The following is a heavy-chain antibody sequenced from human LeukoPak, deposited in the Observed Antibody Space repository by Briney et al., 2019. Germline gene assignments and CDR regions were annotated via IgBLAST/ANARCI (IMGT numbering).Heavy chain of an antibody. V-gene: IGHV4-59*01. Sequence: SETLSLTCTVSGGSISSYYWSRIRQPPGKGLEWIGYIYYSGSTNYNPSLKSRVTISVDTSKNQFSLKLSSVTAADTAVYYCARDLLDHFDYWGQGTLVTVSS. CDR1: GGSISSYY. J-gene: IGHJ4*02. D-gene: IGHD1-1*01. CDR2: IYYSGST. CDR3: ARDLLDHFDY.